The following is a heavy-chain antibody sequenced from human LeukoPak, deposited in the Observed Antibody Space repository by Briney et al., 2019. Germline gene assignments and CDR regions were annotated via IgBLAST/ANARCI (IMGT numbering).Heavy chain of an antibody. D-gene: IGHD2/OR15-2a*01. CDR3: VRHISTNTGYFDS. Sequence: SETLSLTCIVSGASINTHSYYWGWIRQAPGKGLEWIGSVYYDGTSYSNPSLTSRAAVFVDTSRDQFSLDLSFVTAADTALYYCVRHISTNTGYFDSCGQGILVSVSS. V-gene: IGHV4-39*01. CDR2: VYYDGTS. J-gene: IGHJ4*02. CDR1: GASINTHSYY.